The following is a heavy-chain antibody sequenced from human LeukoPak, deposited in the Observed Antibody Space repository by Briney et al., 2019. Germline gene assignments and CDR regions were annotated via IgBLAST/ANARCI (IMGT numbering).Heavy chain of an antibody. V-gene: IGHV1-18*01. CDR3: ARPAGDTAMVNAFDI. CDR2: ISAYNGNT. D-gene: IGHD5-18*01. J-gene: IGHJ3*02. Sequence: ASVKVSCKASGYTFTSYGISWMRQAPGQGLEWMGWISAYNGNTNYAQKLQGRVTMTTDASTSTAYMELRSLRSDDTAVYYCARPAGDTAMVNAFDIWGQGTMVTVSS. CDR1: GYTFTSYG.